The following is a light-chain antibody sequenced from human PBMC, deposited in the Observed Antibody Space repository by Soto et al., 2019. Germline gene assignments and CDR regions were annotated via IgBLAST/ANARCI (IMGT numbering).Light chain of an antibody. CDR1: QNINNW. V-gene: IGKV1-5*03. Sequence: DIQMTQSPSTLSASVGDRVTITCRASQNINNWLAWYQQKPGKAPKLLIYKASSLESGVPSRFSGSGSGTEFPLTISCLQPDDFATYYCQQYNSYSYTFGQGTKLEI. J-gene: IGKJ2*01. CDR3: QQYNSYSYT. CDR2: KAS.